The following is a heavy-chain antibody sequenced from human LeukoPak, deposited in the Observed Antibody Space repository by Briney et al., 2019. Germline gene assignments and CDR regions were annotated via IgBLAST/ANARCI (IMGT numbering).Heavy chain of an antibody. CDR1: GYSISSGYY. CDR3: ARVSTVTTYFDY. V-gene: IGHV4-38-2*02. D-gene: IGHD4-17*01. J-gene: IGHJ4*02. Sequence: SETLSLTCTVSGYSISSGYYWGWIRPPPGKGLEWIGNIYHSGSTYYNPSLKSGVTISGETTKKQFSLKLSSVTAADTAVYYCARVSTVTTYFDYWGQGTLVTVSS. CDR2: IYHSGST.